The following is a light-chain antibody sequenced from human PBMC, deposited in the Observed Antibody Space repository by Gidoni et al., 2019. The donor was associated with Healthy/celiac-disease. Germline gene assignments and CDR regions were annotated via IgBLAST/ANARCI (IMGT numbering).Light chain of an antibody. J-gene: IGLJ2*01. CDR1: SSDVGGYNY. CDR2: DVS. CDR3: SSYTSSSTLL. V-gene: IGLV2-14*03. Sequence: QSALTQPASVSGSPGQSIPLSCTGTSSDVGGYNYVSWYQQHPGKAPKLMIYDVSNRPSGVSNRFSGSKSGNTASLTISGLQAEDEADYYCSSYTSSSTLLFGGGTKLTVL.